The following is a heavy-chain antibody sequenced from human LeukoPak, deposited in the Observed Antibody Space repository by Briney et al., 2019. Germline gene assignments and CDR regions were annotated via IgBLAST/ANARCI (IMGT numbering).Heavy chain of an antibody. CDR3: ATEWFTGTSLHYMY. CDR1: GFTVSSNY. Sequence: GGSLRLSCAASGFTVSSNYMSWVRQAPGKGLEWVSVIYSGGSTYYADSVKGRFTISRGNSKNTLYLQMDSLRAEDTAVYYCATEWFTGTSLHYMYWGQGALVTVSS. J-gene: IGHJ4*02. CDR2: IYSGGST. V-gene: IGHV3-53*01. D-gene: IGHD1-26*01.